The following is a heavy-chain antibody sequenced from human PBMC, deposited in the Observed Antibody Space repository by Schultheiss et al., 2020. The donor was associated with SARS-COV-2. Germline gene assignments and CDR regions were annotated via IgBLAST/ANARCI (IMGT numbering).Heavy chain of an antibody. CDR3: ARILPGYYGMDV. CDR2: IDWDDDK. J-gene: IGHJ6*02. CDR1: GFSLSTSGMR. Sequence: SGPTLVKPTQTLTLTCTFSGFSLSTSGMRVNWIRQPPGKALEWLARIDWDDDKFYSTSLKTRLTISKDTSKNQVVLTMTNMDPVDTGTYYCARILPGYYGMDVWGQGTTVTVSS. V-gene: IGHV2-70*04.